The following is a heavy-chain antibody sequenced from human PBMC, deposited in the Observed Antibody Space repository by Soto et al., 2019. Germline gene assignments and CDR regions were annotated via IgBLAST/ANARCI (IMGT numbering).Heavy chain of an antibody. J-gene: IGHJ4*02. CDR2: ISWDGGTT. D-gene: IGHD6-13*01. CDR3: AKDIAAAAGGYFDY. V-gene: IGHV3-43*02. Sequence: PGGSLRLSCAASGFAFSSYAMSWVRQAPGKGLEWVSLISWDGGTTYYADSVKGRFTISRDNSKNSLYLQMNSLRTEDTALYYCAKDIAAAAGGYFDYWGQGTLVTVSS. CDR1: GFAFSSYA.